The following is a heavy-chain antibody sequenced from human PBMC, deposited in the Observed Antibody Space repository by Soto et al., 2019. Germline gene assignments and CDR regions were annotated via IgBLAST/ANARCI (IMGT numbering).Heavy chain of an antibody. CDR1: GGSFSGYY. J-gene: IGHJ5*02. Sequence: SETLSLTCAVYGGSFSGYYWSWIRQPPGKGLERIGEINHSGSTNYNPSLKSRVTISVDTSKNQFSLKLSSVTAADTAVYYCARVPILGYCSGGSCYRNWFDPWVQGTLVTVSS. V-gene: IGHV4-34*01. CDR3: ARVPILGYCSGGSCYRNWFDP. D-gene: IGHD2-15*01. CDR2: INHSGST.